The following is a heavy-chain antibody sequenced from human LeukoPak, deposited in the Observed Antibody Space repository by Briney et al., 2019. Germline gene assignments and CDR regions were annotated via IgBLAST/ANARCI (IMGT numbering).Heavy chain of an antibody. V-gene: IGHV3-23*01. D-gene: IGHD3-22*01. CDR2: ISGSGGNT. CDR1: GFTFSSYA. J-gene: IGHJ4*02. CDR3: ARGMSATSGYLELEY. Sequence: PGGSLRLSCAASGFTFSSYAMSWVRQSPGKGLEWVSAISGSGGNTYSADSVKGRCTISRDNSKKTLFPHMNSLRAEDTAVYYCARGMSATSGYLELEYWGQGTLVTVST.